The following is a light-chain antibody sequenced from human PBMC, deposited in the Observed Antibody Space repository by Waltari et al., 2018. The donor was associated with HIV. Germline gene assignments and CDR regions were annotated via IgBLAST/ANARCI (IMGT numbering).Light chain of an antibody. CDR2: DVS. V-gene: IGLV2-14*03. CDR3: SSYTSSSTKV. J-gene: IGLJ2*01. Sequence: QSALTQPASVSGSPGQSITIPCTATSSDIDGYNYVSWYQQHPGKAPKLMIYDVSNRPSGLSNRFSGSKSGNTASLTISGLQAEDEADYYCSSYTSSSTKVFGGGTKLTVL. CDR1: SSDIDGYNY.